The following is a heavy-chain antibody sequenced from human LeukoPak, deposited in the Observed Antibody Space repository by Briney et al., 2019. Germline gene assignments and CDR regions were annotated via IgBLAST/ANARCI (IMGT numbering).Heavy chain of an antibody. V-gene: IGHV1-8*01. CDR2: MNPNSGNT. D-gene: IGHD6-13*01. CDR1: GYTFTSHD. J-gene: IGHJ5*02. Sequence: GASVKVSCKASGYTFTSHDINLVRQATGQGLEWMGWMNPNSGNTGYAQKFQGRVTMTRNTSISTAYMELSSLRSEDTAVYYCARGIAAAEVWFDPWGQGTLVTVSS. CDR3: ARGIAAAEVWFDP.